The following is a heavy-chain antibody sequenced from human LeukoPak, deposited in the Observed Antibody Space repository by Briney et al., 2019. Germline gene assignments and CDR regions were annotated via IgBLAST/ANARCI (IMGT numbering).Heavy chain of an antibody. CDR2: INTDESSV. V-gene: IGHV3-74*01. CDR1: GFSFSRYW. J-gene: IGHJ4*02. CDR3: VRDLGNFDRGGSYFDY. D-gene: IGHD4-23*01. Sequence: GGSLRLSRVASGFSFSRYWMYWVRQAPGKGLVWVSRINTDESSVTYADSVRGRFTISRDNAKNTLYLQMNSLRAEDTAVYYCVRDLGNFDRGGSYFDYWGQGTLVTVSS.